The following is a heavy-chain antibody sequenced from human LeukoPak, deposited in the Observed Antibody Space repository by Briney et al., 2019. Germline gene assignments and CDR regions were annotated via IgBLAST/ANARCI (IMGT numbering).Heavy chain of an antibody. Sequence: GASVKVSCKASGYTFTGYYMHWVRQAPGQGLEWMGWINPNSGGTNYAQKFQGRVTMTRDTSISTAYMELSRLRSDDTAVYYCAVLLWFGELFTPQVPTSNDYWGQGTLVTVSS. CDR3: AVLLWFGELFTPQVPTSNDY. J-gene: IGHJ4*02. CDR2: INPNSGGT. CDR1: GYTFTGYY. V-gene: IGHV1-2*02. D-gene: IGHD3-10*01.